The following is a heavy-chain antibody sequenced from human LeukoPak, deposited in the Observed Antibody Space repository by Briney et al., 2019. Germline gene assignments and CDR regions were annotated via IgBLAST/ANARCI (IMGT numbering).Heavy chain of an antibody. D-gene: IGHD1-26*01. J-gene: IGHJ3*02. Sequence: RAGGSLRLSCAGSGFALKSCLTWVRQAPGKGLEWVSSISSTSAYIHYADSVKGRFTISRDNVDNVVYLEMNSLGAEDTAVYYCARGRVGGQRTDTFDIWGQGTMVTVSS. CDR3: ARGRVGGQRTDTFDI. CDR2: ISSTSAYI. V-gene: IGHV3-21*01. CDR1: GFALKSC.